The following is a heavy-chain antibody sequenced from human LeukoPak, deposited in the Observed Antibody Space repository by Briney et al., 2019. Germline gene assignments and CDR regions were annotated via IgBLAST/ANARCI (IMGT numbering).Heavy chain of an antibody. Sequence: SETLSLTCTVSGGSISSYYWSWIRQPPGKGLEWIGYVYYSGRTNYNPSLKSRVTISVDTSKNQFSLKLSSVTAADTAVYYCARGRVVPAAIRAPGAFDIWGQGTMVTVSS. CDR2: VYYSGRT. J-gene: IGHJ3*02. V-gene: IGHV4-59*01. D-gene: IGHD2-2*02. CDR3: ARGRVVPAAIRAPGAFDI. CDR1: GGSISSYY.